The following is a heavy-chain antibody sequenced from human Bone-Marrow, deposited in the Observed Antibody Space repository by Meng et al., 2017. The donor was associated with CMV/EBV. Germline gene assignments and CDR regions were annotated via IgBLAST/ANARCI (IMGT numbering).Heavy chain of an antibody. J-gene: IGHJ5*02. Sequence: CNASGGTFSSYAISWVRQAPGQGLEWMGGIIPIFGTANYAQKFQGRVTITTDESTSTAYMELSSLRSEDTAVYYCARGASSSVGWFDPWGQGTLVTVSS. V-gene: IGHV1-69*05. CDR1: GGTFSSYA. CDR3: ARGASSSVGWFDP. CDR2: IIPIFGTA. D-gene: IGHD6-25*01.